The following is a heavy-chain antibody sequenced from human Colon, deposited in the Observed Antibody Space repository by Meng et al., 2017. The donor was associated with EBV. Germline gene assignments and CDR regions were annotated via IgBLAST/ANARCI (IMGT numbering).Heavy chain of an antibody. Sequence: QLQLQDPVPGLVKPSETLSRTCTVSGGSIRSNGYYWDWVRQPPGKGLEWIGAIYHSGSTSYTPSLQSRVTMFVDTSKNQFSLMLTSVTATDTAVYYCARRRGGSGRDCWGQGTLVTVSS. CDR2: IYHSGST. V-gene: IGHV4-39*01. CDR1: GGSIRSNGYY. J-gene: IGHJ4*02. CDR3: ARRRGGSGRDC. D-gene: IGHD3-10*01.